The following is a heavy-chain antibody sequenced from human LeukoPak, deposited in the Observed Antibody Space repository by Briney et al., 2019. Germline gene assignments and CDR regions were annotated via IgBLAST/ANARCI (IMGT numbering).Heavy chain of an antibody. CDR1: GFTFSSYW. Sequence: HPGGSRDLSVTAPGFTFSSYWRHWVRQAQGKGLVWVSRINGDGSSTTYADSVKGRFTISRDNAKNTLNLQMNSLRAEDTAVYYCAREMRFGELAFDIWGQGTMVTVSS. CDR2: INGDGSST. CDR3: AREMRFGELAFDI. D-gene: IGHD3-10*01. V-gene: IGHV3-74*01. J-gene: IGHJ3*02.